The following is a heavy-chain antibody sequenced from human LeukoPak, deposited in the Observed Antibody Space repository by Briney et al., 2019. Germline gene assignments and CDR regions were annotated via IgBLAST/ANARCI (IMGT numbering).Heavy chain of an antibody. V-gene: IGHV1-69*06. CDR1: GGTFSSYA. D-gene: IGHD3-9*01. CDR2: IIPIFGAA. CDR3: AREPQNPYDILTGYYLDAFDI. J-gene: IGHJ3*02. Sequence: ASVKVSCKASGGTFSSYAISWVRQAPGQGLEWMGGIIPIFGAANYAQKFQGRVTITADKSTSTAYMELSSLRSEDTAVYYCAREPQNPYDILTGYYLDAFDIWGRGTMVTVSS.